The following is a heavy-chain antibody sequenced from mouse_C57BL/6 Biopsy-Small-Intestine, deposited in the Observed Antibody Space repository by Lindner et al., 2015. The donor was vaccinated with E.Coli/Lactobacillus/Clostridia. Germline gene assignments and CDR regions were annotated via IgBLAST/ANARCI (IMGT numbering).Heavy chain of an antibody. D-gene: IGHD1-1*01. V-gene: IGHV14-2*01. Sequence: SVKVSCKPSGYRFTSFGITWVRQATGQGLEWMGWISGYNGDTKYAQKFQGRVTMTTDTSTSTAYLELRSLKSDDTAVYYCARDEYNYGSENYKHYYYGMDVWGQGTTVTVS. CDR1: GYRFTSFG. CDR3: ARDEYNYGSENYKHYYYGMDV. CDR2: ISGYNGDT. J-gene: IGHJ1*01.